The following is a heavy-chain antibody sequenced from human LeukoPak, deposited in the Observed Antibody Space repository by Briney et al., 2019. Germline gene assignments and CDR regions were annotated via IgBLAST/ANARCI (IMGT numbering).Heavy chain of an antibody. CDR2: INPNSGGT. D-gene: IGHD4-17*01. CDR3: AVNDYGDYVPSN. CDR1: GYTFTGYY. J-gene: IGHJ4*02. Sequence: ASVKVSCKASGYTFTGYYMHWVRQAPGQGLEWMGRINPNSGGTNYAQKFQGRVTMTRDTSISTACMELSRLRSDDTAVYYCAVNDYGDYVPSNWGQGTLVTVSS. V-gene: IGHV1-2*06.